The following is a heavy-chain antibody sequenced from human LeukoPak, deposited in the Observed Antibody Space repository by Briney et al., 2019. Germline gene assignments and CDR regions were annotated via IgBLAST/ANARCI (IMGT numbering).Heavy chain of an antibody. V-gene: IGHV4-61*02. CDR1: GGSISIGSYY. D-gene: IGHD1-26*01. J-gene: IGHJ4*02. CDR3: ARGRSGSHLGDY. CDR2: IYASGST. Sequence: PSETLSLTCTVSGGSISIGSYYWNWIRQPAGKGLEWIGRIYASGSTNYNPSLKSRVTMSVDTSKNQFSLKLNSVTAADTAVYYCARGRSGSHLGDYWDQGTLVTVSS.